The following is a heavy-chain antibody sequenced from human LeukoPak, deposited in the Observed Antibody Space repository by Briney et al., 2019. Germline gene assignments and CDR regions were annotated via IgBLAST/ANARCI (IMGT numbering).Heavy chain of an antibody. V-gene: IGHV1-69-2*01. D-gene: IGHD4-23*01. Sequence: ATVTISCKTSGYTFSDSYIHWVQQAPGKGPEFLGRIDPEDGDTIYAEKFQDRVTLTADTSTDTVYMELRSLKSDDTATYFCATSRATVISFPFDHWGQGTLVTVSS. J-gene: IGHJ4*02. CDR2: IDPEDGDT. CDR3: ATSRATVISFPFDH. CDR1: GYTFSDSY.